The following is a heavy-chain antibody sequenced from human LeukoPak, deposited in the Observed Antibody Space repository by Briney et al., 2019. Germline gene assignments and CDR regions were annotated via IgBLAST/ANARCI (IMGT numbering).Heavy chain of an antibody. D-gene: IGHD5-24*01. CDR1: GFMFGDYA. V-gene: IGHV3-43*02. CDR2: ISADGGST. Sequence: GGSLRLSCAASGFMFGDYAMHWVRQAPGKGLEWVSLISADGGSTFYADSVKGRFTISRDNNNNSLSLQMNSLTTEDTAFYYCAREQFSHTSNYFDNWGQGLLVTVSS. CDR3: AREQFSHTSNYFDN. J-gene: IGHJ4*02.